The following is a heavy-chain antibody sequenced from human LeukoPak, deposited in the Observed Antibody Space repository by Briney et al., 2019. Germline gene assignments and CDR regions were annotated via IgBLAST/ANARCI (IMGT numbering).Heavy chain of an antibody. Sequence: GGSLRLSCAASGFTFSSYSMNWVRQAPGKGLEWVSSISDSSSYIYYADSVKGRFTISRDNAKNSLYLQMNSLRAEDTAAYYCARDRSGMTTVTADAFDIWGQGTMVTVSS. CDR1: GFTFSSYS. D-gene: IGHD4-17*01. J-gene: IGHJ3*02. CDR2: ISDSSSYI. V-gene: IGHV3-21*01. CDR3: ARDRSGMTTVTADAFDI.